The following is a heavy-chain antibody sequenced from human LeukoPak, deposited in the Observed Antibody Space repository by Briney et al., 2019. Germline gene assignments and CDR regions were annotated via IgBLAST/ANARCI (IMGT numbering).Heavy chain of an antibody. D-gene: IGHD6-6*01. V-gene: IGHV3-23*01. CDR2: ISGSGTST. CDR1: GFTFSSSA. J-gene: IGHJ4*02. CDR3: ANRGSSISLR. Sequence: GGSLRLSCAASGFTFSSSAMSWVRQAPGKGLEWVSSISGSGTSTYYADSVKGRFTISRDNSKNTLYLQMNSLRAEDTAVCYCANRGSSISLRWGQGTLVTVSS.